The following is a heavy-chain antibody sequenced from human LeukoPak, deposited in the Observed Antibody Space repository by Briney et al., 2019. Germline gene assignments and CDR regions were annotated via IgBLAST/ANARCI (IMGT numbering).Heavy chain of an antibody. CDR3: VRAGHHSGSTDELFLPFDY. J-gene: IGHJ4*02. CDR2: IYSGGDT. D-gene: IGHD3-10*01. Sequence: GGSLRLSCATTGFTIRRSYMSWVRQAAGKGLEWVSVIYSGGDTIHADSVKGRFSISRDSSNVYLQMNSLRPEDTAVYYCVRAGHHSGSTDELFLPFDYWGQGTRVTVSS. V-gene: IGHV3-53*01. CDR1: GFTIRRSY.